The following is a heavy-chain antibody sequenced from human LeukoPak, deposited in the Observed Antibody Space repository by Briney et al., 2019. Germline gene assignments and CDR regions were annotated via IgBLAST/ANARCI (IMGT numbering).Heavy chain of an antibody. CDR3: AKAARYYDSSGYLK. D-gene: IGHD3-22*01. Sequence: GGSLRLSCAASGFTFSSYGMHWVRQAPGKGLEWVAFIRYDGSNKYYADSVKGRFTISRDNSKNTLYLQMNSLRAEDTAVYYCAKAARYYDSSGYLKWGQGTLVTVSS. CDR2: IRYDGSNK. J-gene: IGHJ4*02. V-gene: IGHV3-30*02. CDR1: GFTFSSYG.